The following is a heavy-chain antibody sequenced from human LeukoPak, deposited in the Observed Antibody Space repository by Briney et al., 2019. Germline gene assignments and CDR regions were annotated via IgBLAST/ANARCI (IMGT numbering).Heavy chain of an antibody. J-gene: IGHJ5*02. D-gene: IGHD6-13*01. CDR1: GFTFSSYA. V-gene: IGHV3-30-3*01. CDR2: ISYDGSNK. Sequence: PGGSLRLSCAASGFTFSSYAMHWVRQAPGKGLEWVAVISYDGSNKYYADSVKGRFTISRDNSKNTLYLQMGSLRAEDMAVYYCARSSIAAAGIDWFDPWGQGTLVTVSS. CDR3: ARSSIAAAGIDWFDP.